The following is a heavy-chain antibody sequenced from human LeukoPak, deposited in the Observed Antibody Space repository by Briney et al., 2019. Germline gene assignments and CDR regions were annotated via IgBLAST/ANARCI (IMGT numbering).Heavy chain of an antibody. J-gene: IGHJ5*01. CDR1: GFTSSTAW. CDR2: MRQDGSDK. V-gene: IGHV3-7*01. CDR3: AKSTPGPYCSGDSCPPTLTPFDS. Sequence: SGGSLTLSCEVSGFTSSTAWLTWVRQAPGKGLEWVADMRQDGSDKYYVDSVKGRFVISGNIAKNSVSLHMNRLSVEDTAVYYCAKSTPGPYCSGDSCPPTLTPFDSWGQGTLVTVSS. D-gene: IGHD2-21*02.